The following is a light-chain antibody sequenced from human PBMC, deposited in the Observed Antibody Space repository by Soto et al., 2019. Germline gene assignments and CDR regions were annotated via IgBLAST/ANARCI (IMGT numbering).Light chain of an antibody. Sequence: EIVLTQSPGTLSLSPGDRATLACRASHSVSSSYLAWYQQKPGQAPRLLIYSTSSRATGIPDRFSGGGSGTDLTLSISRLDPYNSAVYYCQQYDSSLTFGEATKVDIK. V-gene: IGKV3-20*01. CDR1: HSVSSSY. J-gene: IGKJ4*01. CDR2: STS. CDR3: QQYDSSLT.